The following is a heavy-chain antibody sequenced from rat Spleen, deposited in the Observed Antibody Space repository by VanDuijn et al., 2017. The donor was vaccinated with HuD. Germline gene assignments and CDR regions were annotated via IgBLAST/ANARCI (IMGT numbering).Heavy chain of an antibody. CDR3: ARGTTP. V-gene: IGHV5-25*01. CDR1: GFTFSDYY. J-gene: IGHJ2*01. Sequence: EVQLVESGGGLVQPGRSLKLSCAASGFTFSDYYMAWVRQAPTKGLEWVATISTGGDYTYYRDSVKVRFSISRDNAKSTLYLQMDSLRSEDTATYYCARGTTPWGQGVLVTVSS. CDR2: ISTGGDYT. D-gene: IGHD1-4*01.